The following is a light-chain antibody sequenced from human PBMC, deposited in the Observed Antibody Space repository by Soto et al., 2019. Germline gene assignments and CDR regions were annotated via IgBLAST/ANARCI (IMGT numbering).Light chain of an antibody. CDR1: QSINGR. CDR2: DVS. V-gene: IGKV1-5*01. CDR3: QQYKGYPYT. Sequence: DIQMTQSPSTLSASIGDRVTITCRASQSINGRLAWYQQKPGRPPKLLIYDVSFLESGVPSRFSGSGSGTDFNLTISSLRPEEFATFYFQQYKGYPYTLDQGTCLDIQ. J-gene: IGKJ2*01.